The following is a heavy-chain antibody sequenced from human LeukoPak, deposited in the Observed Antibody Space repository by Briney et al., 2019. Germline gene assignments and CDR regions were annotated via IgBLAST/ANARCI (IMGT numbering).Heavy chain of an antibody. CDR1: GGAFSSYA. J-gene: IGHJ6*02. D-gene: IGHD2-2*01. CDR2: IIPILGIA. Sequence: ASVKVSCKASGGAFSSYAISWVRQAPGQGLEWMGRIIPILGIANYAQKFQGRVTITADKSTSTAYMELSSLRSEDTAVYYCARVLDSSTSYSRYYYYYYGMDVWGQGTTVTVSS. CDR3: ARVLDSSTSYSRYYYYYYGMDV. V-gene: IGHV1-69*04.